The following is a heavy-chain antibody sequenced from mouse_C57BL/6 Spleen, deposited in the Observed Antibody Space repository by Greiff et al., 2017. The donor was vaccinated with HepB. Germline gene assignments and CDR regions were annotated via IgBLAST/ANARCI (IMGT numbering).Heavy chain of an antibody. Sequence: VQLQQSGPELVKPGASVKISCKASGYTFTDYYMNWVKQSHGKSLEWIGDINPNNGGTSYNQKFKGKATLTVDKSSSTAYMELRSLTSEDSAVYYCAKNWAYYAMDYWGQGTSVTVSS. CDR2: INPNNGGT. CDR1: GYTFTDYY. CDR3: AKNWAYYAMDY. V-gene: IGHV1-26*01. J-gene: IGHJ4*01. D-gene: IGHD4-1*01.